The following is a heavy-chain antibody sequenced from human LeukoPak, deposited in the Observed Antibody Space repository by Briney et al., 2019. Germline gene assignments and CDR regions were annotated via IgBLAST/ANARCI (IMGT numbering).Heavy chain of an antibody. J-gene: IGHJ4*02. CDR2: LSDSGGST. D-gene: IGHD6-19*01. Sequence: GGSLRLSCAASGFTFNTYAMSWVRQAPGKGLEGVSALSDSGGSTSYADSVRGRFTISRDNSRNTLYLQMDSLRAEDTAVYYCARYNSGWNDYWGQGTLVTVSS. V-gene: IGHV3-23*01. CDR3: ARYNSGWNDY. CDR1: GFTFNTYA.